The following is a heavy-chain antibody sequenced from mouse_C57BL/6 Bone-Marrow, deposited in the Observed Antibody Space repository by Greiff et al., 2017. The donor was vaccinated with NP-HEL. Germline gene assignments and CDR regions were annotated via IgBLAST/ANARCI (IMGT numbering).Heavy chain of an antibody. J-gene: IGHJ3*01. CDR1: GFSLTSYA. CDR2: ICTGGGT. Sequence: VNLVESGPGLVAPSQSLSITCTVSGFSLTSYAISWVRQPPGKGLEWLGVICTGGGTNYNSAPKSRLSISKDNSKSQVFLKMNSLQTDDTARYYCASYSNYEAYWGQGTLVTVSA. V-gene: IGHV2-9-1*01. D-gene: IGHD2-5*01. CDR3: ASYSNYEAY.